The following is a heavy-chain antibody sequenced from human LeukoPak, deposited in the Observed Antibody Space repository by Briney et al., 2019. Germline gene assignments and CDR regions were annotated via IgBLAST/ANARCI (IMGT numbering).Heavy chain of an antibody. J-gene: IGHJ4*02. CDR3: ARDISPYSSGWYVVDY. Sequence: GASVKVSCKASGYTFTNYGISWVRQAPGQGLEWMGWISAYNGNTNYAQKLQGRVTMTTDTSTSTAYMELRSLRSDDTAVYYCARDISPYSSGWYVVDYWGQGALVTVSS. CDR1: GYTFTNYG. V-gene: IGHV1-18*01. CDR2: ISAYNGNT. D-gene: IGHD6-19*01.